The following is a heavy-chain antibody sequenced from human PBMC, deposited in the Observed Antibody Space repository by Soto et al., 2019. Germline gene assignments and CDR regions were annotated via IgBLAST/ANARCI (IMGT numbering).Heavy chain of an antibody. CDR1: GGSISSGGYY. V-gene: IGHV4-31*03. D-gene: IGHD3-3*01. CDR2: IYYSGST. Sequence: QVQLQESGPGLVKPSQTLSLTCTVSGGSISSGGYYWSWIRQHPGKGLEWIGYIYYSGSTYYNPSLKSRVTISVDTSKNQFSLKLSSVTAADTAVYHCARGFTKRGGGTDAFDIWGQGTMVTVSS. CDR3: ARGFTKRGGGTDAFDI. J-gene: IGHJ3*02.